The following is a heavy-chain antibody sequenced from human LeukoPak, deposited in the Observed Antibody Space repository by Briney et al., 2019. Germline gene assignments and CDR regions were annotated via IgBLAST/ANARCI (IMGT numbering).Heavy chain of an antibody. V-gene: IGHV3-53*05. J-gene: IGHJ4*02. CDR3: VRKTSVSGTYSD. CDR1: GFTVSSNY. Sequence: GGSLRLSCAASGFTVSSNYMSWVRQAPGKGLEWVSVIYSGGSTYYADSVKGRFTISRDNSKNTLYLQMNSLRAEDTAVYYCVRKTSVSGTYSDWGQGTLVIVSP. D-gene: IGHD3-10*01. CDR2: IYSGGST.